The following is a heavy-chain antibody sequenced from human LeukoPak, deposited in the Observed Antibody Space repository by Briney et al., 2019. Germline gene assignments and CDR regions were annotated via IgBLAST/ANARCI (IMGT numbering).Heavy chain of an antibody. CDR2: INPSGGST. V-gene: IGHV1-46*01. Sequence: ASVKVSCKASGYTFTSYYMHWVRQAPGQGLEWMGVINPSGGSTSYAQKFQGRVTMTRDASTSTVYMELSSLRSEDTAVYYCARAVTMIVVVPGYWGQGTLVTVSS. J-gene: IGHJ4*02. CDR1: GYTFTSYY. D-gene: IGHD3-22*01. CDR3: ARAVTMIVVVPGY.